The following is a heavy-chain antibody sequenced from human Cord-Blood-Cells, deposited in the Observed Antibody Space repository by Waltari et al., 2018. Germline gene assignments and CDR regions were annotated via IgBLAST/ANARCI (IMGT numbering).Heavy chain of an antibody. J-gene: IGHJ5*02. V-gene: IGHV1-46*01. Sequence: QVQLVQSGAEVKKPGASVKVSCKASGYTFTSYYMHWVRQAPGQGLEWMGIINPSGGNTSYAQKFQGRVTMTRDTSTSTVYMELSSLRSEDTAVYYCASSLDWGNWFDPWGQGTLVTVSS. CDR1: GYTFTSYY. D-gene: IGHD3-16*01. CDR2: INPSGGNT. CDR3: ASSLDWGNWFDP.